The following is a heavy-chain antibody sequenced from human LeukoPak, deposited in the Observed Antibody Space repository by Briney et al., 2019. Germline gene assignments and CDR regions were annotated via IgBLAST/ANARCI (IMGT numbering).Heavy chain of an antibody. V-gene: IGHV4-34*01. CDR3: ARGGGPDDYNNWDFYH. CDR1: GGSFSGYY. D-gene: IGHD4-11*01. J-gene: IGHJ4*02. Sequence: SETLSLTCAVYGGSFSGYYWSWIRQPPGKGLEWIGEINHSGSTNYNPSLKSRVTISVDTSKNQFSLKLSSVTAADTAVYYCARGGGPDDYNNWDFYHLGQGTLVTVSS. CDR2: INHSGST.